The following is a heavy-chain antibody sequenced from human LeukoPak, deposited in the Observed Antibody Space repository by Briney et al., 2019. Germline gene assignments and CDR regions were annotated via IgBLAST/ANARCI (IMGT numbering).Heavy chain of an antibody. CDR3: ARENRYCSGGSCYNH. CDR2: IYYSGST. Sequence: PSETLSLTCTVSGGSISSSSYYWGWIRQPPGKGLERIGSIYYSGSTYYNPSLKSRVTISVDTSKNQFSLKLSSVTAADTAVYYCARENRYCSGGSCYNHWGQGTLVTVSS. D-gene: IGHD2-15*01. J-gene: IGHJ5*02. CDR1: GGSISSSSYY. V-gene: IGHV4-39*02.